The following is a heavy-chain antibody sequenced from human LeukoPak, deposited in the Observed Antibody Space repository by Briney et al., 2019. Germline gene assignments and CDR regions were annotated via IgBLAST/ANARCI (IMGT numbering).Heavy chain of an antibody. V-gene: IGHV4-4*07. CDR3: ARPQSGYSSSWYVY. Sequence: PSETLSLTCTVSGGSISSYYWSWIRQPAGKGLEWIGRIYTSGSTNYNPSLKSRVTMSVDTSKNQLSLKLSSVTAADTAVYYCARPQSGYSSSWYVYWGQGTLVTVSS. J-gene: IGHJ4*02. CDR2: IYTSGST. CDR1: GGSISSYY. D-gene: IGHD6-13*01.